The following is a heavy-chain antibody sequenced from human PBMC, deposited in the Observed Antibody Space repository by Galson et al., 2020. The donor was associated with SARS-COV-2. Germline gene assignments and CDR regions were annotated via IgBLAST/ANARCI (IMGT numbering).Heavy chain of an antibody. D-gene: IGHD3-22*01. CDR2: MNPNSGNT. CDR1: RYTFTSYD. V-gene: IGHV1-8*01. J-gene: IGHJ6*02. Sequence: ASVKVSCKASRYTFTSYDINWVRQATGQGLEGMGWMNPNSGNTGYAQKSQGRVTMTSNTPISTAYMELNRLRSEDTAVYYCARDTTPYYYDRSGFVNYGMDVWCQGTTVTVSS. CDR3: ARDTTPYYYDRSGFVNYGMDV.